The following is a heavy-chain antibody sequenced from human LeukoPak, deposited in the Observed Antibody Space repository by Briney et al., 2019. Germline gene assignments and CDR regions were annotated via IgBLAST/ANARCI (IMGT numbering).Heavy chain of an antibody. V-gene: IGHV5-51*01. J-gene: IGHJ4*02. Sequence: GESLKISCKGSGDSFTSYWIGWVRQMPGKGLEWMGIIYPGDSDTRYSPSFQGQVTISVDKSISTAYLQWSSLKASDTAMYYCARQGHYYDSSGSIDYWGQGTLVTVSS. CDR2: IYPGDSDT. CDR3: ARQGHYYDSSGSIDY. CDR1: GDSFTSYW. D-gene: IGHD3-22*01.